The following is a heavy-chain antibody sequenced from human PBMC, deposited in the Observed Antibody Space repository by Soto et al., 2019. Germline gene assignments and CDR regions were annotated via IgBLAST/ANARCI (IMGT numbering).Heavy chain of an antibody. J-gene: IGHJ5*02. CDR3: AKGPYSSSSLFLDP. CDR2: ISYDGSYK. D-gene: IGHD6-6*01. V-gene: IGHV3-30*18. CDR1: GFTFSSYG. Sequence: QVQLVESGGGVVQPGRSLRLSCAASGFTFSSYGMHWVRQAPGKGLEWVAVISYDGSYKSYADSVKGRFTISRDNSKNTLYLQMNSLRPEDTAVYYCAKGPYSSSSLFLDPWGQGTMVTVSS.